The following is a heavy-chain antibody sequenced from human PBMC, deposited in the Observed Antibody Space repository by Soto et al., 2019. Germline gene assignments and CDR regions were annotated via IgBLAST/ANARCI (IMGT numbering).Heavy chain of an antibody. D-gene: IGHD3-22*01. V-gene: IGHV1-69*01. J-gene: IGHJ4*02. Sequence: GQLVQSGAQVWKPGSSVKVSCKASGGTFSRHAISWVRQAPGQGLEWMGGIIPIFGTANHAQKFQGRVTIIADESTSTVYMELSSLRSEDTAMYYCARGWGYDSNDYYYAYWGQGTLVIVSS. CDR2: IIPIFGTA. CDR3: ARGWGYDSNDYYYAY. CDR1: GGTFSRHA.